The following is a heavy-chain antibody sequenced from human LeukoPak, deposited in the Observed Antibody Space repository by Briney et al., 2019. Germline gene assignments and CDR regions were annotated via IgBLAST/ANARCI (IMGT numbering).Heavy chain of an antibody. CDR2: ISGDAVTS. D-gene: IGHD3-22*01. CDR1: GFTFKNYA. Sequence: SGGSLRLSCAASGFTFKNYAMNWVRQSPGQGLEWVSTISGDAVTSWYADSVKGRFTISRDNSKNTLYLQMNSLRAEDTAVYYCAKDKGDDSSGYYLVEYYFDYWGQGTLVTVSS. CDR3: AKDKGDDSSGYYLVEYYFDY. J-gene: IGHJ4*02. V-gene: IGHV3-23*01.